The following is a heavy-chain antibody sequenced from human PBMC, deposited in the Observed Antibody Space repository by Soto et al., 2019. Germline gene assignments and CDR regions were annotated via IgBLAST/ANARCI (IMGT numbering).Heavy chain of an antibody. CDR3: ARRERAAGTDWWFDP. Sequence: SETLSLTCTVSGGSIRSSRFHWGWLRQPPGKGLEWIGSIYYSGSTYYSPSLKSRVTISVDTSKNQFSLKLSSVTAADTAVYYCARRERAAGTDWWFDPWGQGTLVS. CDR2: IYYSGST. CDR1: GGSIRSSRFH. D-gene: IGHD6-13*01. J-gene: IGHJ5*02. V-gene: IGHV4-39*01.